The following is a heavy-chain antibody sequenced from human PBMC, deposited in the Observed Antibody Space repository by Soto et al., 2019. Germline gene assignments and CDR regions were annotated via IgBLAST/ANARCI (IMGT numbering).Heavy chain of an antibody. V-gene: IGHV3-53*04. J-gene: IGHJ5*02. CDR2: IYSGGST. Sequence: GSLRRSCAASGFTVSSNYMSWVRQAPGKGLEWVSVIYSGGSTYYADSVKGRFTISRHNSKNTLYLQMNSLRAEDTAVYYCARDNPLRIIAWGQGTLVTVSS. CDR3: ARDNPLRIIA. D-gene: IGHD3-10*01. CDR1: GFTVSSNY.